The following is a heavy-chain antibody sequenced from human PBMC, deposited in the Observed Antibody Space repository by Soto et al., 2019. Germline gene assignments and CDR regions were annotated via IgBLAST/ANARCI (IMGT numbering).Heavy chain of an antibody. Sequence: SETLSLTCAVYGGSFSGYYWSWIRQPPGKGLEWIGEINHSGSTNYSPSLKSRVTISVDTSKNQFSLKLSSVTAADTAVYYCARASYSSSWYYQQWGQGTLVTSPQ. CDR2: INHSGST. CDR3: ARASYSSSWYYQQ. D-gene: IGHD6-13*01. J-gene: IGHJ1*01. V-gene: IGHV4-34*01. CDR1: GGSFSGYY.